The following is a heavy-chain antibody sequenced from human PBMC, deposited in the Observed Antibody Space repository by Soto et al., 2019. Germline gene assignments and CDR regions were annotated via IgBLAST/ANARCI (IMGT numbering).Heavy chain of an antibody. J-gene: IGHJ3*02. CDR2: IYHSGST. V-gene: IGHV4-4*02. D-gene: IGHD6-19*01. Sequence: SETLSLTCAVSGGSTSSSNWWSWVRQPPGKGLEWIGEIYHSGSTNYNPSLKSRVTISVDKSKNQFSLKLSSVTAADTAVYYCVAVAGFDAFDIWGQGTMVTVSS. CDR3: VAVAGFDAFDI. CDR1: GGSTSSSNW.